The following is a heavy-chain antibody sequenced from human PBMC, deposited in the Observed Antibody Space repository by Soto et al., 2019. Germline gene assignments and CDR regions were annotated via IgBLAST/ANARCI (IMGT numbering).Heavy chain of an antibody. V-gene: IGHV4-30-4*01. J-gene: IGHJ4*02. D-gene: IGHD3-10*01. CDR3: ARVPNGELSFDY. CDR1: GGSISSGDYY. Sequence: SETLSLTCTVSGGSISSGDYYWSWIRQPPGKGLEWIGYIYYSGSTYYNPSLKSRVTISVDTSKNQFSLKLSSVTAADTAVYYCARVPNGELSFDYWGQETLVTVSS. CDR2: IYYSGST.